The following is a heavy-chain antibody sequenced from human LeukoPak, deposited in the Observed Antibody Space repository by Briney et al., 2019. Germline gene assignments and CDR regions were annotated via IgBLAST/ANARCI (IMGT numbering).Heavy chain of an antibody. D-gene: IGHD4-23*01. CDR2: TYYSGST. CDR3: ARDTANRWIFDY. CDR1: GGSISSYY. V-gene: IGHV4-59*01. Sequence: PSETLSLTCTVSGGSISSYYWSWIRQPPGKGVEWIGYTYYSGSTNYNPSLKSRVTMSVDTSKNQFSLKLSSVTAADTAVYYCARDTANRWIFDYWGQGTLVTVSS. J-gene: IGHJ4*02.